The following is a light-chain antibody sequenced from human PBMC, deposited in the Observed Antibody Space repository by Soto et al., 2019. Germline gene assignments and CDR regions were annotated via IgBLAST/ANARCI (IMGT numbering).Light chain of an antibody. J-gene: IGLJ1*01. V-gene: IGLV2-8*01. CDR1: SSDVGGYNY. CDR2: EVT. Sequence: QSALTQPPSASGSPGQSVTISCTGTSSDVGGYNYVSWYQQRPGKVPKVIIYEVTKRPSGVPDRFSGSKSGNTASLNVSGMQAEDEADYFCSSYAKNNNILVFGTGTKVTV. CDR3: SSYAKNNNILV.